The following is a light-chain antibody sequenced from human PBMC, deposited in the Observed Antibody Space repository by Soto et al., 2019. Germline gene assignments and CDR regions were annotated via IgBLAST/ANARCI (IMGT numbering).Light chain of an antibody. J-gene: IGLJ1*01. CDR3: AAWDDSLNGYV. Sequence: QSVLTQPPSASGTPGQRVTISCSGSSSNIGSHTVNWYQQLPGTAPKHLIYSNNQRPSGVPDRFSGSKSGTSASLAISGLQSEDEADYYCAAWDDSLNGYVFGTGTEVTVL. CDR1: SSNIGSHT. CDR2: SNN. V-gene: IGLV1-44*01.